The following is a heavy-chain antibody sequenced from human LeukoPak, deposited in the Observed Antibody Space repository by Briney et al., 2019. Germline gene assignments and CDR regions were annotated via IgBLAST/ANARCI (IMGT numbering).Heavy chain of an antibody. J-gene: IGHJ4*02. CDR1: GVTFSSYA. CDR3: AKDPWYYYGSSANLDY. V-gene: IGHV3-23*01. D-gene: IGHD3-22*01. Sequence: GGSLILPCSASGVTFSSYAMSRGRQAPGKGLVWVSAIIGSGGSTYYADSVKGRFTISRDNSKNTLYLQMNNLTAEDTAVYYCAKDPWYYYGSSANLDYWGQGTLVTVSS. CDR2: IIGSGGST.